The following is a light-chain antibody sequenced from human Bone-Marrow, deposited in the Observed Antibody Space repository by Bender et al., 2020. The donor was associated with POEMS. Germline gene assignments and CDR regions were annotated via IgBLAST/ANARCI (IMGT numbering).Light chain of an antibody. V-gene: IGLV3-25*02. J-gene: IGLJ1*01. Sequence: SYGLTQPPSVSVSPGHTANITCSGDQLGDQYASWYQLKPGQSPVLVIYEDNKRPSGIPERFSGSSSGTTVTLTISGVQAEDEADYYCQSADSSGGYVFGSGTKVTVL. CDR2: EDN. CDR1: QLGDQY. CDR3: QSADSSGGYV.